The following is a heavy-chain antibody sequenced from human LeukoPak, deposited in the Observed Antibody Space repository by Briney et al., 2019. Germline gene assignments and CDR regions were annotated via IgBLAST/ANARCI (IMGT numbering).Heavy chain of an antibody. Sequence: GGSLRLSCAASGFTFSSYDMNWVRQAPGKGLEWVSFISSSGTTIDYADFVKGRFTISRDNTKNSLYLQMNSLRVEDTAIYHCARSFDICGQGTMVTVSP. J-gene: IGHJ3*02. CDR2: ISSSGTTI. V-gene: IGHV3-48*03. CDR3: ARSFDI. CDR1: GFTFSSYD.